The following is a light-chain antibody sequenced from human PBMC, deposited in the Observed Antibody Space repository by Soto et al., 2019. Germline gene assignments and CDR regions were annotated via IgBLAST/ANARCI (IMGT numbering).Light chain of an antibody. J-gene: IGKJ5*01. CDR1: QSVSNNY. V-gene: IGKV3D-20*02. CDR3: HQSNK. Sequence: EIVLTQSPGTLSLSPGERVTLSCRASQSVSNNYLAWSQQKPGQAPRLLIYGASNRATGIPDRFSGSGSATDFTLTIRSLEPEDFGVYFCHQSNKVGQGTRLEIK. CDR2: GAS.